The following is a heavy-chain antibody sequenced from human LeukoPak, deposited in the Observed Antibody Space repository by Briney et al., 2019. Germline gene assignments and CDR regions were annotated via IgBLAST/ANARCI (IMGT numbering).Heavy chain of an antibody. CDR2: ISYDGSNK. CDR1: GFTFSSYG. J-gene: IGHJ5*02. D-gene: IGHD3-10*01. Sequence: GGSLRLSCAASGFTFSSYGMHWVRQAPGKGLEWVAVISYDGSNKYYADSVKGRFTISRDNSKNTLYLQMNSLRAEDTAVYYCARTKSTYYYGSGSYYNPTGNWFDPWGQGTLVTVSS. V-gene: IGHV3-30*03. CDR3: ARTKSTYYYGSGSYYNPTGNWFDP.